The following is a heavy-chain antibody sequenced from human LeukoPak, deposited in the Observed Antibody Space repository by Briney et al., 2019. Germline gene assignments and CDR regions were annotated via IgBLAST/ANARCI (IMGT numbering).Heavy chain of an antibody. Sequence: APVKVSCKASGYTFTSYGISWVRQAPGQGLEWMGWISAYNGNTNYAQKLQGRVTMTTDTSTSTAYMELRSLRSDDTAVYYCARDFYDSSGYSLIDYWGQGTLVTVSS. V-gene: IGHV1-18*01. CDR1: GYTFTSYG. D-gene: IGHD3-22*01. J-gene: IGHJ4*02. CDR2: ISAYNGNT. CDR3: ARDFYDSSGYSLIDY.